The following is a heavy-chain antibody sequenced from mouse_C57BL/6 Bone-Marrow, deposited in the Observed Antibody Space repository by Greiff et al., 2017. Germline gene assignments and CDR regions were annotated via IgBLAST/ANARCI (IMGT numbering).Heavy chain of an antibody. Sequence: QVQLQQPGAELVKPGASVKMSCKASGYTFTSYWITWVKQRPGQGLEWIGDIYPGSGSTNYNEKFKSKATLTVDPSSSTAYMQLSSLTSEDSAVYYFARRGDDGYSPWFAYWCQGTLVTVSA. CDR2: IYPGSGST. CDR1: GYTFTSYW. J-gene: IGHJ3*01. V-gene: IGHV1-55*01. D-gene: IGHD2-3*01. CDR3: ARRGDDGYSPWFAY.